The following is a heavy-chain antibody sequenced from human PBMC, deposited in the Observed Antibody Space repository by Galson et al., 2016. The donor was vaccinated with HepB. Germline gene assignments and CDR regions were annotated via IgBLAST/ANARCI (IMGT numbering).Heavy chain of an antibody. CDR3: ARDPLGDGFSHSDH. D-gene: IGHD5-24*01. CDR1: GLSVGARH. Sequence: SLRLSCAASGLSVGARHMTWVRQPPGRGLEWVSVILSDGTISYADSVKGRFTISRDNSKKTGYLQMSSLRAEDTAVYYCARDPLGDGFSHSDHWGQGTLATVFS. V-gene: IGHV3-66*01. J-gene: IGHJ4*02. CDR2: ILSDGTI.